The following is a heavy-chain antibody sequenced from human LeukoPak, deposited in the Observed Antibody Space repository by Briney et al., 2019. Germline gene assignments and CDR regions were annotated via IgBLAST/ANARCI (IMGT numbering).Heavy chain of an antibody. CDR2: ISAYNGNT. D-gene: IGHD5-24*01. V-gene: IGHV1-18*01. CDR1: GYTFTSYG. Sequence: GASVKVSCKASGYTFTSYGISWVRQAPGQGLEWMGWISAYNGNTNYAQKLQGRVTMTTDTSTSTAYMELRSLRSDGTAVYYCASAVTEDGYSAFDIWGQGTMVTVSS. J-gene: IGHJ3*02. CDR3: ASAVTEDGYSAFDI.